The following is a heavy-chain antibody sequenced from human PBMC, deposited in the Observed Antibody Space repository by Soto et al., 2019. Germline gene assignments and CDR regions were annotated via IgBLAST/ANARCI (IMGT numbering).Heavy chain of an antibody. CDR3: ARERGKAAAGTGFDY. Sequence: QVQLVESGGGVVQPGRSLRLSCAASGFTFSSYGMHWVRQAPGKGLEWVAVIWYDGSNKYYADSVKGRFTISRDNSKNKLYLQMNSLRAEDTAVYYCARERGKAAAGTGFDYWGQGTLVTVSS. J-gene: IGHJ4*02. V-gene: IGHV3-33*01. CDR2: IWYDGSNK. D-gene: IGHD6-13*01. CDR1: GFTFSSYG.